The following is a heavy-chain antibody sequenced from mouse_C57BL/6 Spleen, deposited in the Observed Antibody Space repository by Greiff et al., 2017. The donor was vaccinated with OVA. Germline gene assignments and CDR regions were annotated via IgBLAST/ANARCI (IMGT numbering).Heavy chain of an antibody. D-gene: IGHD3-2*02. Sequence: QVQLKESGAELVKPGASVKMSCKASGYTFTSYWITWVKQRPGQGLEWIGDIYPGSGSTNYNEKFKSKATLTVDTSSSTAYMQLSSLTSEDSAVYYCARASSGYWYFDVWGTGTTVTVSS. CDR1: GYTFTSYW. V-gene: IGHV1-55*01. CDR2: IYPGSGST. CDR3: ARASSGYWYFDV. J-gene: IGHJ1*03.